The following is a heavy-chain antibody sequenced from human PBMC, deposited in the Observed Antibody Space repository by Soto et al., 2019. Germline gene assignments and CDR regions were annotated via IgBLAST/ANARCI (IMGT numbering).Heavy chain of an antibody. J-gene: IGHJ4*02. V-gene: IGHV4-59*08. D-gene: IGHD3-9*01. Sequence: SETLSLTCTVSGGSISSYCWSWIRQPPGKGPDWIGYIYYSGSTNYNPSLKSRVTISVDTSKNQFSLKLSSVTAADTAVYYCARHKASDYDILTGYPYYFDYWGQGTLVTVSS. CDR3: ARHKASDYDILTGYPYYFDY. CDR2: IYYSGST. CDR1: GGSISSYC.